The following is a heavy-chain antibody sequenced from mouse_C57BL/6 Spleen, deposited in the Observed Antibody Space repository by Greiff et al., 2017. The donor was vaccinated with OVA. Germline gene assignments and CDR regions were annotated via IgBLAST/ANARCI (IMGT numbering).Heavy chain of an antibody. CDR2: ISGGGGNT. Sequence: EVQGVESGGGLVKPGGSLKLSCAASGFTFSSYTMSWVRQTPEKRLEWVATISGGGGNTYYPDSVKGRFTISRDNAKNTLYLQMSSLRSEDTALYYCARIYYGSSLYWYFDVWGTGTTVTVSS. CDR3: ARIYYGSSLYWYFDV. V-gene: IGHV5-9*01. J-gene: IGHJ1*03. CDR1: GFTFSSYT. D-gene: IGHD1-1*01.